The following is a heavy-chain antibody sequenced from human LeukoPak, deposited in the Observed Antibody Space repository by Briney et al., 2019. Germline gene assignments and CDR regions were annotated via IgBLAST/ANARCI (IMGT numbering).Heavy chain of an antibody. J-gene: IGHJ6*02. CDR2: INSDGSSA. Sequence: GGSLRLSCAASGFTFSNYWMHWVRQAPGKGLVWVSRINSDGSSADYADSVKGRFTISRDNAKNTLYLQMNSLRAGDTAVYYCARDGFCSAGRCYGMDVWGQGTTVTVSS. CDR3: ARDGFCSAGRCYGMDV. CDR1: GFTFSNYW. D-gene: IGHD2-15*01. V-gene: IGHV3-74*01.